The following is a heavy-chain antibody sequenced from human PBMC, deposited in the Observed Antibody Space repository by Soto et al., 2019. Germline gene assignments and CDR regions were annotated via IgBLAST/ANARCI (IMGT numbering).Heavy chain of an antibody. CDR2: INHLGSI. Sequence: QVQLQQWGAGLLKPSETLSLTCVVSGGSLSDYFWSWIRQPPGMALEWIGEINHLGSINYNPSLKSRVTMSVDTSKNQFSLTLNSVTAADTATYYCGRGGISHWAYFYYMDVWDRGTTVTVSS. CDR3: GRGGISHWAYFYYMDV. J-gene: IGHJ6*03. D-gene: IGHD2-21*01. CDR1: GGSLSDYF. V-gene: IGHV4-34*01.